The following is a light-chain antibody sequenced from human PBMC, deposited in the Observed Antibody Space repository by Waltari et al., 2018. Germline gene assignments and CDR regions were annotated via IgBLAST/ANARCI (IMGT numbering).Light chain of an antibody. Sequence: QPVLTQSSSASASLGSSVKLTCTLSSGHSSYIIAWHQQQPGKAPRYLMKLEGSGSYSKGSAFPVRFSGSSSVADRYLISSNIQSEDEADYYCETWHSNTQVFGGGTKLTVL. CDR2: LEGSGSY. J-gene: IGLJ2*01. V-gene: IGLV4-60*03. CDR1: SGHSSYI. CDR3: ETWHSNTQV.